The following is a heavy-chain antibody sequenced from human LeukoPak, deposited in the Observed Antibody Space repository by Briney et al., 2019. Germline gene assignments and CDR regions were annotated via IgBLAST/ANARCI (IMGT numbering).Heavy chain of an antibody. CDR2: ITHIGST. J-gene: IGHJ4*02. D-gene: IGHD1-26*01. CDR1: GGSISSYY. V-gene: IGHV4-34*01. CDR3: ARGFSGAYYDY. Sequence: SETLSLTCTVSGGSISSYYWSWIRQPPGKGLEWIGEITHIGSTNYNPSLKSRVPISVDTSKNQFSLTLSSVTAADTAVYYCARGFSGAYYDYWDQGTLVTVFS.